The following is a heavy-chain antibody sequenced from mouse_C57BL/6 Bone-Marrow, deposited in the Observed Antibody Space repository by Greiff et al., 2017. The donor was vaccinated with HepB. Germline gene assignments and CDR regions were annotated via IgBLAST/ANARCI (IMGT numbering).Heavy chain of an antibody. J-gene: IGHJ1*03. CDR3: TTWPTVVATRYFDV. Sequence: VQLKQSGAELVRPGASVKLSCTASGFNIKDDYMHWVKQRPEQGLEWIGWIDPENGDTEYASKFQGKATITADTSSNTAYLQLSSLTSEDTAVYYCTTWPTVVATRYFDVWGTGTTVTVSS. D-gene: IGHD1-1*01. V-gene: IGHV14-4*01. CDR1: GFNIKDDY. CDR2: IDPENGDT.